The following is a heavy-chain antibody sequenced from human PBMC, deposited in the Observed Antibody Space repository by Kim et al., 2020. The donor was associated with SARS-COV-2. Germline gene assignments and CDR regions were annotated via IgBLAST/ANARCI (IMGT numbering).Heavy chain of an antibody. CDR2: IYSSGST. J-gene: IGHJ4*02. D-gene: IGHD3-22*01. CDR1: GASISSSGHY. CDR3: ARASDYSDSSGYYPGRKGAFDY. Sequence: SETLSLTCSVSGASISSSGHYWTWIRQHPGKGLEWIGYIYSSGSTYYNPSLKSRVTISVDSSKNQFSLTLSSVTAADTAVYYCARASDYSDSSGYYPGRKGAFDYWGQGTLVTVSS. V-gene: IGHV4-31*03.